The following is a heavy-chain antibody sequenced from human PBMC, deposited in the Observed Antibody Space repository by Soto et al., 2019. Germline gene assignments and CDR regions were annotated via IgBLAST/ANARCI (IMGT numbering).Heavy chain of an antibody. J-gene: IGHJ4*02. Sequence: SETLSLTCAVYGGSFSGYYWSWIRQPPGKGLEWIGEINHSGYTNYNPSLESRVTISVDTSKSQFSLKLSSVTAADTAVYYCARGLPGLGYCSSNSCPHGYTYYVDYWGQGTLVTVSS. CDR2: INHSGYT. CDR3: ARGLPGLGYCSSNSCPHGYTYYVDY. D-gene: IGHD2-2*01. CDR1: GGSFSGYY. V-gene: IGHV4-34*01.